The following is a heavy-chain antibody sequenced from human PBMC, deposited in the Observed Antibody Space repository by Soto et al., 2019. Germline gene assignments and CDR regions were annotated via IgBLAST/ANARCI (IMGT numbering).Heavy chain of an antibody. CDR1: GYSFTSYW. Sequence: PGESLKISCKGSGYSFTSYWIGWVRQMPGKGLEWMGIIYPGDSDTRFSPSFQGQVTMSADKSITTAYLQWSSLKASDSAMYYCARRGENALDYWGQGTLVTVSS. CDR3: ARRGENALDY. J-gene: IGHJ4*02. D-gene: IGHD3-10*01. CDR2: IYPGDSDT. V-gene: IGHV5-51*01.